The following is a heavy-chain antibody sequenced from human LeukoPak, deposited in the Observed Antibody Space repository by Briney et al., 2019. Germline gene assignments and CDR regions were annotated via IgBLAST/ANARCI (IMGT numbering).Heavy chain of an antibody. CDR3: ARGMVENGSSALDI. CDR2: INHSGST. CDR1: GGSFSGYY. V-gene: IGHV4-34*01. J-gene: IGHJ3*02. Sequence: AETLSLPCAVYGGSFSGYYWSWIRQPPGKGLEWIGEINHSGSTNYNPSLKSRVTISLATSKNQFSLKMSSVTAADTAVYYCARGMVENGSSALDIWGQGTMVTVSS. D-gene: IGHD5-24*01.